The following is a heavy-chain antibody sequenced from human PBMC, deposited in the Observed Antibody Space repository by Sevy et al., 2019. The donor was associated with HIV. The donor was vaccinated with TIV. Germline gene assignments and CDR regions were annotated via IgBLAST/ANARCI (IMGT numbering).Heavy chain of an antibody. D-gene: IGHD6-25*01. V-gene: IGHV3-30*02. CDR2: IRYDGINK. CDR1: GFRFNNFG. J-gene: IGHJ6*02. CDR3: AKGGSGGIDHYGMDV. Sequence: GGSLRLSCAASGFRFNNFGMYWVRQAPGKGLEGVAFIRYDGINKYYVHSVKGRSTISIYNSKDTLYLEMKSLRVEDTAIYYCAKGGSGGIDHYGMDVWGQGTTVTVSS.